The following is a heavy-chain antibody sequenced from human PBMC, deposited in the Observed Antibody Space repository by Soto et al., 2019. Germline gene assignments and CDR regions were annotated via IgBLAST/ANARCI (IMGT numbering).Heavy chain of an antibody. D-gene: IGHD6-19*01. CDR2: IYHTGSA. J-gene: IGHJ5*02. Sequence: QVQLQESGPGLVKPWGTLSLTCAVSGASMTSSHWWSWVRQPPGKGLEWIGEIYHTGSANYKPSLESRVTISVDKSKNRFSLILTSVTAAATATYYCARRTTGSGWYPMFDTWGQGALVTVSS. V-gene: IGHV4-4*02. CDR3: ARRTTGSGWYPMFDT. CDR1: GASMTSSHW.